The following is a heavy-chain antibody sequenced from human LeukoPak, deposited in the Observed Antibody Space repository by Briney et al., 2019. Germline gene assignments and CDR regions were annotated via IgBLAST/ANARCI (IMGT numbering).Heavy chain of an antibody. J-gene: IGHJ4*02. D-gene: IGHD6-6*01. CDR2: ISSSSSTI. V-gene: IGHV3-48*01. CDR3: ARSFLYSSSSVDY. Sequence: GGSLRLSCAASGFTFSSYSMNWVRQAPGKGLEWVSYISSSSSTIYYADSVKGRFTISRDNAKNSLYLQLNSLRAEDTAVYYCARSFLYSSSSVDYWGQGTLVTVSS. CDR1: GFTFSSYS.